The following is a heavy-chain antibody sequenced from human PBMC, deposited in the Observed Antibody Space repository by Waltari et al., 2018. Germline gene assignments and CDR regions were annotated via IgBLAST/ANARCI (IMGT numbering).Heavy chain of an antibody. CDR3: AKGGWFDN. CDR1: GFTFSNYG. J-gene: IGHJ4*02. V-gene: IGHV3-23*03. D-gene: IGHD6-19*01. Sequence: EVQLLEYGGGLVQPGGPLRRSCAASGFTFSNYGMSWVRQAPGKGLEWVSVIYVGGTTRYYADSVKGRFTISRDDSKNTVYLQMNSLRDEDTAVYYCAKGGWFDNWGQGTLVTVSS. CDR2: IYVGGTTR.